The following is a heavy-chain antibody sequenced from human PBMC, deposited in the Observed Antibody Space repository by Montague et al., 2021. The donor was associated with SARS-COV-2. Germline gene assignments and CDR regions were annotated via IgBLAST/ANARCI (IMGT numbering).Heavy chain of an antibody. CDR3: ARQLPSYCSTNKCYPYYFDV. J-gene: IGHJ4*02. V-gene: IGHV4-39*01. Sequence: SETLSLTCSSPGRAIRGPDYYSDCLSQSTTEGLEWIGGISYAGRTYYNPSLRSRVSFSMDTSKNHFSLSLNSVTAADTAVYFCARQLPSYCSTNKCYPYYFDVWGQGALVTASS. CDR2: ISYAGRT. CDR1: GRAIRGPDYY. D-gene: IGHD2-2*01.